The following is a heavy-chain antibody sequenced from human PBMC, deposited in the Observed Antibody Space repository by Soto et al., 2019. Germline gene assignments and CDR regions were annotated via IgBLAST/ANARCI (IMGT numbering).Heavy chain of an antibody. CDR1: GYTFTSYA. Sequence: ASVKVSCKASGYTFTSYAMHWVRQAPGQSLEWMGWINAGNGYTKYSQKFQGRVTITRDTSASTFYMELSSLISEDTAVYYCARGRFSADSNYHYGMDVWGQGTTVTVSS. CDR3: ARGRFSADSNYHYGMDV. CDR2: INAGNGYT. D-gene: IGHD3-10*01. V-gene: IGHV1-3*01. J-gene: IGHJ6*02.